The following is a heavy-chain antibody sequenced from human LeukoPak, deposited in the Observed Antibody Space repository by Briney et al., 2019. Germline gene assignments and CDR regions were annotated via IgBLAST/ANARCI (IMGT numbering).Heavy chain of an antibody. Sequence: GGSLRLSCAASGFTFSSYSMNWVRQAPGKGLEWVSYISSSGSTIYYADSVKGRFTISRDNAKNSLYLQMNSLRAEDTAVYYCAKALHCSGGSCYFDYWGQGTLVTVSS. J-gene: IGHJ4*02. V-gene: IGHV3-48*04. CDR1: GFTFSSYS. CDR3: AKALHCSGGSCYFDY. D-gene: IGHD2-15*01. CDR2: ISSSGSTI.